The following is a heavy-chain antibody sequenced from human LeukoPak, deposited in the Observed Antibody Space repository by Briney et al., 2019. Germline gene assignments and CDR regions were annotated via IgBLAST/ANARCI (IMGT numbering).Heavy chain of an antibody. CDR1: GFTFSSYG. Sequence: GRSLRLSCAPSGFTFSSYGMHWVRQAPGKGLEGVAVISYDGSNKYCADSVKGRFTISRDNSKNTLYLQMNSLRAEDTAVYYCAKGATWIHPDNWFDPWGQGTLVTVSS. J-gene: IGHJ5*02. CDR2: ISYDGSNK. CDR3: AKGATWIHPDNWFDP. D-gene: IGHD5-18*01. V-gene: IGHV3-30*18.